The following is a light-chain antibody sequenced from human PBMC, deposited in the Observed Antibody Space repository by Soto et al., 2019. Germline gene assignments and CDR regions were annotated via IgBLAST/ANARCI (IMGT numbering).Light chain of an antibody. J-gene: IGKJ4*01. CDR1: QGIGSA. CDR3: QQFNV. Sequence: IQLTQSPSSLSASVGDRVTITCRASQGIGSALAWYQQKPGKAPKLLIYDASSLESGVPSRFSGSGSGTDLTLTISSLQPEDFATYYCQQFNVFGGGTKVDIK. CDR2: DAS. V-gene: IGKV1-13*02.